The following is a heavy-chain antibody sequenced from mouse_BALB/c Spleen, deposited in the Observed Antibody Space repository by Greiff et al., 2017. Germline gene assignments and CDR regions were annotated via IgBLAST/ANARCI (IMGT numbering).Heavy chain of an antibody. J-gene: IGHJ2*01. CDR3: ARSGGHYYGPFDY. CDR1: GYSITSDYA. Sequence: EVQGVESGPGLVKPSQSLSLTCTVTGYSITSDYAWNWIRQFPGNKLEWMGYISYSGSTSYNPSLKSRISITRDTSKNQFFLQLNSVTTEDTATYYCARSGGHYYGPFDYWGQGTTLTVSS. V-gene: IGHV3-2*02. D-gene: IGHD1-2*01. CDR2: ISYSGST.